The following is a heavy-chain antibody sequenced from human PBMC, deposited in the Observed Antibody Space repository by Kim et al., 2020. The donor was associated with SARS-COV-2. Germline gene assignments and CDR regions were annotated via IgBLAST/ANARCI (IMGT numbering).Heavy chain of an antibody. CDR3: ARALGI. V-gene: IGHV3-21*01. J-gene: IGHJ3*02. Sequence: SSSCIYYEYSVKGRCTISRDNAENSLYLQMTSLRAEDTAVYYCARALGIWGEGTMVTVSS. CDR2: SSSCI.